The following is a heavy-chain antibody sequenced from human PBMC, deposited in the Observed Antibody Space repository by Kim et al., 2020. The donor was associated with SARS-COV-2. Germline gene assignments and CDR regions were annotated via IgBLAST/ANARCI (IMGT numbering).Heavy chain of an antibody. V-gene: IGHV1-46*03. CDR2: INPSGGST. D-gene: IGHD3-10*01. J-gene: IGHJ5*02. CDR1: GYTFTSSH. Sequence: ASVKVSCKASGYTFTSSHIQWVRQAPGQGLEWVGIINPSGGSTTYAQKLQGRVTMTRDTSTGTVYMELSSLRSEDTALYYCARGTWGGGGWGYGSGQYNRFDPWGQGTLVTGSS. CDR3: ARGTWGGGGWGYGSGQYNRFDP.